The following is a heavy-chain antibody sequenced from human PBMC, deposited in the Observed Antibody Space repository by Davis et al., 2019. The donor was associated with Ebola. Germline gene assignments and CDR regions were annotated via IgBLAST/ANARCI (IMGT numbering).Heavy chain of an antibody. V-gene: IGHV1-2*02. CDR1: GYTFTGYY. CDR2: INPNSGGT. D-gene: IGHD3-3*01. Sequence: ASVKVSCKASGYTFTGYYMHWVQQAPGQGLEWMGWINPNSGGTNYAQKFQGRVTMTRDTSISTAYMELSRLRSDDTAVYYCARDRGVVIIGGYYFDYWGQGTLVTVSS. J-gene: IGHJ4*02. CDR3: ARDRGVVIIGGYYFDY.